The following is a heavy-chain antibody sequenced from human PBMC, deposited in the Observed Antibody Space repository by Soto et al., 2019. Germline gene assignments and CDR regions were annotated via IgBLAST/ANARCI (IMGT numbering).Heavy chain of an antibody. J-gene: IGHJ6*02. CDR2: IIPIFGTA. CDR3: AREGIAYCGGDCYGGMDA. V-gene: IGHV1-69*13. Sequence: SVKVSCKASGGTFSSYAISWVRQAPGQGLEWMGGIIPIFGTANYAQKFQGRVTITADESTSTAYMELSSLRSEDTAVYYCAREGIAYCGGDCYGGMDAWGQGTTVTVSS. CDR1: GGTFSSYA. D-gene: IGHD2-21*02.